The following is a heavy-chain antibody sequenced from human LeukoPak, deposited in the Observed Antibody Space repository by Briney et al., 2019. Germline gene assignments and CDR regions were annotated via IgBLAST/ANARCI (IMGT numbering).Heavy chain of an antibody. CDR2: ISSSSSYI. CDR3: ARGEGEQWLVYFDY. J-gene: IGHJ4*02. V-gene: IGHV3-21*01. Sequence: VGTLRLSCAASGFTFSSYAMSWVRQAPGKGLEWVSSISSSSSYIYYADSVKGRFTISRDNAKNSLYLQMNSLRAEDTAVYYCARGEGEQWLVYFDYWGQGTLVTVSS. CDR1: GFTFSSYA. D-gene: IGHD6-19*01.